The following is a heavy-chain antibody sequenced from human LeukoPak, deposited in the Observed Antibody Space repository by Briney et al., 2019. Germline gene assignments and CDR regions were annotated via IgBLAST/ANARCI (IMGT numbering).Heavy chain of an antibody. D-gene: IGHD7-27*01. Sequence: SVKVSCKASGGTFSSYAISWVRQAPGQGLEWMGGIIPIFGTANYAQKFQGRVTITADESTSTAYMELSSLRSEDTAVYYCATPLGAPPPDAFDIWGQGTMVTVSS. CDR1: GGTFSSYA. V-gene: IGHV1-69*13. CDR3: ATPLGAPPPDAFDI. J-gene: IGHJ3*02. CDR2: IIPIFGTA.